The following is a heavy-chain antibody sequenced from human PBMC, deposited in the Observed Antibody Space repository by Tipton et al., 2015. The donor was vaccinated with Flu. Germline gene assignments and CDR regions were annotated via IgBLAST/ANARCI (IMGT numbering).Heavy chain of an antibody. CDR2: IDSDGSST. V-gene: IGHV3-74*01. D-gene: IGHD3-9*01. CDR1: GFTFSSYW. Sequence: GSLRLSCAGSGFTFSSYWMDWVRQTPGKGLVWVSRIDSDGSSTSNADSVKGRFTISRDNARNTLYLQMNSLRAEDTAVYYCARVTLLTGFHNDYWGQGTPVTVSS. CDR3: ARVTLLTGFHNDY. J-gene: IGHJ4*02.